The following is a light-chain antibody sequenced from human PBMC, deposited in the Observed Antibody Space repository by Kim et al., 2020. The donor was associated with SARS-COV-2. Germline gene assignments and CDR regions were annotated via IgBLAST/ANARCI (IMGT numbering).Light chain of an antibody. CDR1: QGIRSD. J-gene: IGKJ1*01. CDR2: AAS. V-gene: IGKV1-17*01. Sequence: DIQMTQSPSSLSASVGDRVTITCRASQGIRSDLGWYQQKPGKAPKRLIYAASSLQSGVPSRFSGSKSGTEFSLTISSLQPEDFATYYCLQYNNYPWTFGQGTKVDIK. CDR3: LQYNNYPWT.